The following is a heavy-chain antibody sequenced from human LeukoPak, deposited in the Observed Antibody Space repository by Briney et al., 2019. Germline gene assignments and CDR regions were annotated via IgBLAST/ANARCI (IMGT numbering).Heavy chain of an antibody. CDR3: ARGGKQTWGYYYYYYMDV. Sequence: ASVKVSCKASGYTFIGYYVHWVRQAPGQGLEWMGWINSKSGGTNYAQKFQGRVAMTRDTSISTAYMELSRLRSDDTAVYYCARGGKQTWGYYYYYYMDVWGKGTTVTVSS. V-gene: IGHV1-2*02. CDR2: INSKSGGT. J-gene: IGHJ6*03. CDR1: GYTFIGYY. D-gene: IGHD7-27*01.